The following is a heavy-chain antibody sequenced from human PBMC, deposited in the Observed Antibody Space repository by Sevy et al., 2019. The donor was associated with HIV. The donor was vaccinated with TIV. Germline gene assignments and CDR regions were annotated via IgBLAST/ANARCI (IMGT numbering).Heavy chain of an antibody. CDR2: IRYDGSNK. J-gene: IGHJ6*03. CDR1: GFTFSSYG. V-gene: IGHV3-30*02. D-gene: IGHD1-26*01. Sequence: GESLKISCAASGFTFSSYGMHWVRQAPGKGLEWVAFIRYDGSNKYYADSVKGRFTISRDNSKNTLYLQMNSLRAEDTAVYYCAKDPNYVGATYYYYYMDVWGKGTTVTVSS. CDR3: AKDPNYVGATYYYYYMDV.